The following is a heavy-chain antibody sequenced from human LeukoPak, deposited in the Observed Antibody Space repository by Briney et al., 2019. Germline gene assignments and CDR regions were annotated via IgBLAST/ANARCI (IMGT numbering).Heavy chain of an antibody. J-gene: IGHJ6*02. Sequence: SETLSLTCAVYGGSFSGYYWSWIRQPPGKGLEWIGEINHSGSTNYNPSLKSRVTISVDTSKNQFSLKLSSVTAADTAVYYCASAPRRSYYYYGMDVWGQGTTVTVSS. CDR3: ASAPRRSYYYYGMDV. CDR2: INHSGST. CDR1: GGSFSGYY. V-gene: IGHV4-34*01.